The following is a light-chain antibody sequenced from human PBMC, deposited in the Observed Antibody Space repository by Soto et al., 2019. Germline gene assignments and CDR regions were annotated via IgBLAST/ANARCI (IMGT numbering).Light chain of an antibody. V-gene: IGKV3-15*01. J-gene: IGKJ5*01. Sequence: EIVMTQSPATLSVSPGERATLSCRASQSISSKLAWYQQKPGQAPRLLIYGASTRATGIPARFSGSGSGTDFTLTISTLQSEDFAVYYCQQYNNWPPITFGQGTRLESK. CDR1: QSISSK. CDR3: QQYNNWPPIT. CDR2: GAS.